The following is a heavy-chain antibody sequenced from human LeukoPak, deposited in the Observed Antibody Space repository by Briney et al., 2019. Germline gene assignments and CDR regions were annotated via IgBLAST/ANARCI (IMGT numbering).Heavy chain of an antibody. CDR3: ARPYNSGWYGDLDY. V-gene: IGHV3-30*03. CDR1: GFSFSSYA. D-gene: IGHD6-19*01. Sequence: GGSLRLSCAASGFSFSSYAMHWVRQAPGRGLEWVAVISYDGSDKYFADSVKGRFTISRDNPKNTLYLQMNSLRAEDTALYYCARPYNSGWYGDLDYWGQGTLVTVSS. CDR2: ISYDGSDK. J-gene: IGHJ4*02.